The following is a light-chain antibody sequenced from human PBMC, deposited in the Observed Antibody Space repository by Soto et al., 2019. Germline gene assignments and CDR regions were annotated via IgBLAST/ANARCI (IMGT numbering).Light chain of an antibody. Sequence: EKVLTQCPGTLCLSPGDRATLSCRVSQSVSNNYFACCQQPPGQSPRLLIYRASTTAPGVPAMFSGSGSGTEFTLTISILQSEDIAFYCCQQYNKSPQTFGQGTKVDIK. CDR1: QSVSNN. CDR3: QQYNKSPQT. J-gene: IGKJ1*01. V-gene: IGKV3-15*01. CDR2: RAS.